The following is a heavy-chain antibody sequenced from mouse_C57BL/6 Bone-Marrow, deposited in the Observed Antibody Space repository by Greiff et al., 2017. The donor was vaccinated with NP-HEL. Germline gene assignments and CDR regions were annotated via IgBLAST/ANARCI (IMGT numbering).Heavy chain of an antibody. V-gene: IGHV7-1*01. D-gene: IGHD2-3*01. CDR1: GFTFSDFY. CDR2: SRNKANDYTT. CDR3: AREDDGYWAY. J-gene: IGHJ3*01. Sequence: EVKLVESGGGLVQSGRSLRLSCATSGFTFSDFYMEWVRQAPGKGLEWIAASRNKANDYTTEYSASVKGRFIVSRDTSQSILYLQMNALRAEDTAIYYCAREDDGYWAYWGQGTLVTVSA.